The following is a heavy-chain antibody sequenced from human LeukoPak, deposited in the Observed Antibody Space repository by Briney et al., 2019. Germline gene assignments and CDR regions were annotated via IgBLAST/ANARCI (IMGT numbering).Heavy chain of an antibody. V-gene: IGHV1-24*01. CDR3: ATEPYCSSTSCFNDAFDI. CDR1: GYTLTELS. J-gene: IGHJ3*02. D-gene: IGHD2-2*01. CDR2: FDPEDGET. Sequence: GASVKVSCKVSGYTLTELSMHWVRQAPGKGLEWMGGFDPEDGETIYAQKFQGRVTMTEDTPTDTAYMELSSLRSEDTAVYYCATEPYCSSTSCFNDAFDIWGQGTMVTVSS.